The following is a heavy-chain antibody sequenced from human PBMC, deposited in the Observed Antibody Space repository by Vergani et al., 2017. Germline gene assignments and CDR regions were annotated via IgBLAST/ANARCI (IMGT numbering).Heavy chain of an antibody. Sequence: QVQLAESGGGRVQPGRSLRLSCAASGFSFSSHAIHWVRQAPGKGLEWGALISWDGGKKYYADSVRGRFTISRDNSKTTLYLQMDSLRPDDTALYYCARAMCSTTSCYWDYYYYMDVWGKGTTVTVSS. J-gene: IGHJ6*03. D-gene: IGHD2-2*01. V-gene: IGHV3-30-3*01. CDR2: ISWDGGKK. CDR1: GFSFSSHA. CDR3: ARAMCSTTSCYWDYYYYMDV.